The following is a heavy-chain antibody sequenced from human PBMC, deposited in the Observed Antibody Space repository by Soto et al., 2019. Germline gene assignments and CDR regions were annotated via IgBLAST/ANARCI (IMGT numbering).Heavy chain of an antibody. Sequence: QVQLVHSGAEVKKPGASVKVSCKASGYTFTSYGVSWVRQAPGQGPEWMGWISAYDGNTKYAEKFRGRVTMTADTSTRTAYMGVGSLRSDDTAVYYCARDSASGLHFFDYWGQGTLVTVSS. CDR2: ISAYDGNT. V-gene: IGHV1-18*01. CDR3: ARDSASGLHFFDY. D-gene: IGHD5-12*01. J-gene: IGHJ4*02. CDR1: GYTFTSYG.